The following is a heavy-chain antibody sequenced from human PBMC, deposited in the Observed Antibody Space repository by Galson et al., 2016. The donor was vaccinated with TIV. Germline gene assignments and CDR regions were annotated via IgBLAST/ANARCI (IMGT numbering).Heavy chain of an antibody. CDR2: FHWDGEE. CDR1: GFSLYTRGVG. J-gene: IGHJ4*02. D-gene: IGHD3/OR15-3a*01. Sequence: PALVKPTQTLTLTCTFSGFSLYTRGVGVGWIRQPPGKALEWLATFHWDGEERYSPSLRGRVTISTDTTGNEVVLKMPNMDPVDTGTYFCARRGEASSTGFLDLWGQGSLVTVSS. V-gene: IGHV2-5*02. CDR3: ARRGEASSTGFLDL.